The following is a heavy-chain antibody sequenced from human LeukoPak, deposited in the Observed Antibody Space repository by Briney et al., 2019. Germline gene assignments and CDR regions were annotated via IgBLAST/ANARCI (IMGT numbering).Heavy chain of an antibody. CDR1: GFSVSSDY. V-gene: IGHV3-53*01. Sequence: PGGSLRLSCAASGFSVSSDYMTWVRQAPGKGLEWVSVIYSGGSTYYADSVKGRFTISRDNARKTLYLLMSSLRAEDSAIYYCVRYRPAPAWGQGTLVTVAS. CDR2: IYSGGST. J-gene: IGHJ4*02. D-gene: IGHD3-16*02. CDR3: VRYRPAPA.